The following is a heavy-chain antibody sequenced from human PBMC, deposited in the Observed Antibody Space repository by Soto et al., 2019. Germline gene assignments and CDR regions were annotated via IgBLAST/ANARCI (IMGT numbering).Heavy chain of an antibody. J-gene: IGHJ3*02. CDR3: AALPQYYYDSSGYSNVRVFDN. D-gene: IGHD3-22*01. CDR2: FDPEDGET. V-gene: IGHV1-24*01. CDR1: GYTLTELS. Sequence: ASVKVSCKVSGYTLTELSMHWVRQAPGKGLEWMGGFDPEDGETIYAQKFQGRVTMTEDTSTDTAYMELSSLRSEETAVYYCAALPQYYYDSSGYSNVRVFDNWGQGTMVTVSS.